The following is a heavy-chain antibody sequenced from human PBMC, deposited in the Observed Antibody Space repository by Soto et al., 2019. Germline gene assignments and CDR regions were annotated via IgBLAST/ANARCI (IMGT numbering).Heavy chain of an antibody. D-gene: IGHD3-3*01. CDR2: VSRNGINT. CDR3: AITYYDFDV. Sequence: EEQLVQSGGGLVQPGGSLRLSCAASGFSFSSYDLFWVRQAPGKGLEYVSAVSRNGINTYYANSVKGRFTISRDNSKNIRYRQMATLRTEDMAVYYCAITYYDFDVWGKGTTVIVSS. V-gene: IGHV3-64*01. J-gene: IGHJ6*04. CDR1: GFSFSSYD.